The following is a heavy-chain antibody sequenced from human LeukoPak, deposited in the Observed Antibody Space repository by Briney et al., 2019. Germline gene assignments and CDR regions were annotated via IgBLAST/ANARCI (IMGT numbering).Heavy chain of an antibody. CDR3: TGWTYNFDY. J-gene: IGHJ4*02. D-gene: IGHD1-7*01. V-gene: IGHV4-34*01. CDR2: INHSGST. CDR1: GGSFSGYY. Sequence: PSETLSLTCAVYGGSFSGYYWSWIRQPPGKGLEWIGEINHSGSTNYNPSLKSRVTISEDTSKNQFSLKLSSVTAADTAVYYCTGWTYNFDYWGQGTLVTVSS.